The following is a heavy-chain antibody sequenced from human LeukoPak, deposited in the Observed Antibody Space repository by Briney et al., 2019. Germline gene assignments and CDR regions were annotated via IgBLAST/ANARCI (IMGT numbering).Heavy chain of an antibody. J-gene: IGHJ4*02. D-gene: IGHD2-8*01. V-gene: IGHV3-9*01. CDR3: AKGFPNIYHGFDC. CDR1: GFTFDDYA. Sequence: GGSLRLSCAASGFTFDDYAMYWVRQAPGKGLEWVSGITWNSGTIAYADSVKRRFTISRDNAKNSLFLQMDSLRPEDTALYYCAKGFPNIYHGFDCWGRGTLDTVSS. CDR2: ITWNSGTI.